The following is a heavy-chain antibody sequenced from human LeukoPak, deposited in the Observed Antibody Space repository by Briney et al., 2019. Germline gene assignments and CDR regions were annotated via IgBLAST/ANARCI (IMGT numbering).Heavy chain of an antibody. CDR2: ISGSGGST. CDR3: AKTPWGYDSSGSDY. Sequence: GGSLRLSCAASGFTFSSYAMSWVRQAPGKGLEWVSAISGSGGSTYYADSVKGRFTISRDNSKNTLYLQMNSLRAEDTAVYYCAKTPWGYDSSGSDYWGQGTLVTVSS. CDR1: GFTFSSYA. V-gene: IGHV3-23*01. D-gene: IGHD3-22*01. J-gene: IGHJ4*02.